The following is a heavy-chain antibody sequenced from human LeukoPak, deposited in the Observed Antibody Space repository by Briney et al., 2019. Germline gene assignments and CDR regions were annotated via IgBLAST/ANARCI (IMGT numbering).Heavy chain of an antibody. J-gene: IGHJ4*02. CDR1: VYTFTAYY. D-gene: IGHD2-2*01. V-gene: IGHV1-2*02. CDR2: INPHSGGT. Sequence: GASVPVSCTASVYTFTAYYMHWVRRAPGQGIAWMGWINPHSGGTNFAQKFQGRVTMTRDTSITTAHMELSRLTSDDTAMYYCAREIPCSSSSCLDYWGQGTLVTVSS. CDR3: AREIPCSSSSCLDY.